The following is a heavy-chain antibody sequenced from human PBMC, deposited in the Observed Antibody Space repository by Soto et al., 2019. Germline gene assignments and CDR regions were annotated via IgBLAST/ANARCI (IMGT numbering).Heavy chain of an antibody. CDR3: ATGEYYYDSRGFCYC. D-gene: IGHD3-22*01. J-gene: IGHJ4*02. Sequence: GGSLRLSCAASGFTFSSYSMNWVRQAPGKGLEWVSSISSSSSYIYYADSVKGRFTISRDNAKNSLYLQMNSLRAEDTAVYYCATGEYYYDSRGFCYCWGQGSPVIVSS. CDR2: ISSSSSYI. CDR1: GFTFSSYS. V-gene: IGHV3-21*01.